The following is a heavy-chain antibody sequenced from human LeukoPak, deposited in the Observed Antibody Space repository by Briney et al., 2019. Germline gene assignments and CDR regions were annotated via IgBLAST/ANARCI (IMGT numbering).Heavy chain of an antibody. D-gene: IGHD1-26*01. CDR2: IWSDGSND. Sequence: PGGSLRLSCTASGFNFGSDAMHWVRQAPGKGLEWVAFIWSDGSNDHYADSVKGRFTISRDNSKNTLYLQMSSLRAEDTAVYYCVKGRSRIVGATFDYWGQGTLVTASS. CDR3: VKGRSRIVGATFDY. V-gene: IGHV3-30*02. J-gene: IGHJ4*02. CDR1: GFNFGSDA.